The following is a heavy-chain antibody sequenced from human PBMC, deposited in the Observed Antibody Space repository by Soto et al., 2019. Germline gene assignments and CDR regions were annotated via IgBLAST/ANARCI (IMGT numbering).Heavy chain of an antibody. V-gene: IGHV4-31*03. CDR1: GGSISSGGYY. D-gene: IGHD1-26*01. CDR3: ASGTEVSPSWDV. CDR2: IYYSGST. J-gene: IGHJ6*02. Sequence: QVQLQESGPGLVKPSQTLSLTCTVSGGSISSGGYYWSWIRQHPGKGLEWIGYIYYSGSTYYNPSLKSRVTISVDTSKNQFSXXLSSVTAADTAVYYCASGTEVSPSWDVWGQGTTVTVSS.